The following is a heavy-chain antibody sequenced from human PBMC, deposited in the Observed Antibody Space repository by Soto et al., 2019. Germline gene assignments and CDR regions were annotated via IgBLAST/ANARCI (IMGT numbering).Heavy chain of an antibody. Sequence: ESLKVSCKGSGYGSTSYWISWVRQMPGKGLEWMGRIDPSDSYTNYSPSFQGHVTISADKSISTAYLQWSSLKASDAAMYYCAGYCSGGSCYPTPSLDYYGMDVWGQGTTVTVSS. CDR1: GYGSTSYW. CDR3: AGYCSGGSCYPTPSLDYYGMDV. D-gene: IGHD2-15*01. CDR2: IDPSDSYT. V-gene: IGHV5-10-1*01. J-gene: IGHJ6*02.